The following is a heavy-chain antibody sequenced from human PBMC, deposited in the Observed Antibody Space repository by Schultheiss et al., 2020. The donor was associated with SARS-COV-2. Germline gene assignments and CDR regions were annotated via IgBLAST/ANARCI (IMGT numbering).Heavy chain of an antibody. V-gene: IGHV4-34*01. CDR3: ARDTNLARGWFDP. CDR2: INHSGRT. CDR1: GGSFRGYY. J-gene: IGHJ5*02. D-gene: IGHD1-14*01. Sequence: SQTLSLTCAVYGGSFRGYYWSWIRQPPGKRLEWIGEINHSGRTNYNPSLKSRVTISVDTSKNQFSLKVSSVTAADTAVYYCARDTNLARGWFDPWGQGTLVTVSS.